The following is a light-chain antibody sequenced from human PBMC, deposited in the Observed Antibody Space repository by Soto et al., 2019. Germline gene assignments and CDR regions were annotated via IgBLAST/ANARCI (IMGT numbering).Light chain of an antibody. CDR2: GAS. Sequence: EIGMTQSPGTLSLSPGERATLTCRASQTVTSSYLAWYQQKPGQAPRLLMYGASSRATGIPDRFSGSGSGTDFTLTISRLEPEDFAVYYCHQYGSAPLTFGPGTKVDIK. CDR3: HQYGSAPLT. J-gene: IGKJ3*01. CDR1: QTVTSSY. V-gene: IGKV3-20*01.